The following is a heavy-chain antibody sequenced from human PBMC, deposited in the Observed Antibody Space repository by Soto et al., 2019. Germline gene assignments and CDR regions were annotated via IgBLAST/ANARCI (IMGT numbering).Heavy chain of an antibody. D-gene: IGHD6-19*01. Sequence: DVQLVESGGGLVQPGGSLRLSCIASELTFSTSWMHWVRQAPGKGPVWISRINTDGSDVTYADSVKGRFAVSRDNAKNTLYLQMNSLRVEATAVYFCARGNIAVAVRGLFDYWGQGTLVTVSS. CDR3: ARGNIAVAVRGLFDY. J-gene: IGHJ4*02. V-gene: IGHV3-74*03. CDR1: ELTFSTSW. CDR2: INTDGSDV.